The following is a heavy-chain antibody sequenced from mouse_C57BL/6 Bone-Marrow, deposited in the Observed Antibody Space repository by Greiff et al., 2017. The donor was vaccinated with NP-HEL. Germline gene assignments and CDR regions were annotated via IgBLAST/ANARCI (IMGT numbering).Heavy chain of an antibody. D-gene: IGHD2-4*01. Sequence: DVQLVESEGGLVQPGSSMKLSCTASGFTFSDYYMAWVRQVPEKGLEWVANINYDGSSTYYLDSLKGRFIISRDNTKNILYLQMSSLKSEDTATYYCAREGGLRRRTYAMDYWGQGTSVTVSS. CDR1: GFTFSDYY. V-gene: IGHV5-16*01. CDR3: AREGGLRRRTYAMDY. CDR2: INYDGSST. J-gene: IGHJ4*01.